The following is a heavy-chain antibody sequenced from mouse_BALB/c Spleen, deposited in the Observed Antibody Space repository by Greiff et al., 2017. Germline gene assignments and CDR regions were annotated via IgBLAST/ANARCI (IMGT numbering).Heavy chain of an antibody. J-gene: IGHJ3*01. V-gene: IGHV2-2*02. CDR1: GFSLTSYG. CDR3: ARNEGGNYAFAY. D-gene: IGHD2-1*01. Sequence: QVQLKESGPGLVQPSQSLSITCTVSGFSLTSYGVHWVRQSPGKGLEWLGVIWSGGSTDYNAAFISRLSISKDNSKSQVFFKMNSLQANDTAIYYCARNEGGNYAFAYWGQGTLVTVSA. CDR2: IWSGGST.